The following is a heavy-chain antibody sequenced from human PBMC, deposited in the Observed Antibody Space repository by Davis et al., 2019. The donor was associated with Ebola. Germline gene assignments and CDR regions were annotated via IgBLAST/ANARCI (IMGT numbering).Heavy chain of an antibody. D-gene: IGHD3-10*01. CDR1: GGSISSSSYY. J-gene: IGHJ6*02. V-gene: IGHV4-39*01. CDR3: ARPLWFGELLLDYYGMDV. Sequence: SETLSLTCTVSGGSISSSSYYWGWIRQPPGKGLEWIGSIYYSGSTYYNPSLKSRVTISVDTSKNQFSLKLSSVTDADTAVYYCARPLWFGELLLDYYGMDVWGQGTTVTVSS. CDR2: IYYSGST.